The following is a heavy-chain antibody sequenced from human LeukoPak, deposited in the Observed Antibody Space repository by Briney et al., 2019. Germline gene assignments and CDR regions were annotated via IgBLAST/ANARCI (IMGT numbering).Heavy chain of an antibody. J-gene: IGHJ4*02. Sequence: APVKVSCKASGYTFSSHGITWVRQAPGQGLEWMGWISANNGNTNYAQKVQGRVTVTTDTSTSIAYMELRSLRSDDTAVYYCAREGTAGRYYFDYWGQGTLVTVSS. D-gene: IGHD3-10*01. CDR1: GYTFSSHG. CDR2: ISANNGNT. CDR3: AREGTAGRYYFDY. V-gene: IGHV1-18*01.